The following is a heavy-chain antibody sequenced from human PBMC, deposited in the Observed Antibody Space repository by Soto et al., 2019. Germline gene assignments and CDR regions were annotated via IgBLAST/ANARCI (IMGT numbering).Heavy chain of an antibody. J-gene: IGHJ6*02. CDR1: GYTFTRYG. Sequence: QVQLVQSGAEVKKPGASVKVSCKASGYTFTRYGITWVRQARGQGLERMGWINGYNGNTKYAQKLQGRVTMTTDTSTSAAYMELRSLTSDDTAVYYCAREGDYPYYYYGMDVWGQGTTVTVSS. CDR3: AREGDYPYYYYGMDV. CDR2: INGYNGNT. D-gene: IGHD4-17*01. V-gene: IGHV1-18*01.